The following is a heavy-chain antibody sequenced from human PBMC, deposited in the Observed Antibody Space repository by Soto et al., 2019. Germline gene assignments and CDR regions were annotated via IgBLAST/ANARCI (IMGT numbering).Heavy chain of an antibody. V-gene: IGHV3-23*01. J-gene: IGHJ4*02. CDR2: ISGGSEIT. Sequence: EVHLLESGGALVQPGGSLRLSSAASGFTFSSYAMSWVRQAPGKGLEWVSLISGGSEITYYAESVKGRFTISRDNSKNTLFLQMNSLGAEDTAVYYCVKDRPADYCSGATCYPIYFDWWGQGTLVSVSS. CDR1: GFTFSSYA. CDR3: VKDRPADYCSGATCYPIYFDW. D-gene: IGHD2-15*01.